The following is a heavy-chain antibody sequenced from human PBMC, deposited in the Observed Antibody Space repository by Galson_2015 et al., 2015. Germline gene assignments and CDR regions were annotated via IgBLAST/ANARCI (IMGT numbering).Heavy chain of an antibody. CDR1: GFTFSSYG. Sequence: SLRLSCAASGFTFSSYGMHWVRQAPGKGLEWVAVIWYDGSNKYYADSVKGRFTISRDNSKNTLYLQMNSLRAEDTAVYYCARDLNYYDSSGSNSPYYYGMDVWGQGTTVTVSS. J-gene: IGHJ6*02. CDR3: ARDLNYYDSSGSNSPYYYGMDV. CDR2: IWYDGSNK. V-gene: IGHV3-33*01. D-gene: IGHD3-22*01.